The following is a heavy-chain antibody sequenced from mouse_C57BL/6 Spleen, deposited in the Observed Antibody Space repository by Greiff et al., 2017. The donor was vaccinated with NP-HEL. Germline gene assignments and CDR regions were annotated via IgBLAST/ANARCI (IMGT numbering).Heavy chain of an antibody. V-gene: IGHV1-52*01. CDR1: GYTFTSYW. D-gene: IGHD1-1*01. J-gene: IGHJ2*01. CDR2: IDPSDSET. CDR3: ARDYYGSSFDY. Sequence: QVQLQQPGAELVRPGSSVKLSCKASGYTFTSYWMHWVKQRPIQGLEWIGNIDPSDSETHYNQKFKDKATLTVDKSSSTAYMQLSSLTPEDSAVYYCARDYYGSSFDYWGQGTTLTVSS.